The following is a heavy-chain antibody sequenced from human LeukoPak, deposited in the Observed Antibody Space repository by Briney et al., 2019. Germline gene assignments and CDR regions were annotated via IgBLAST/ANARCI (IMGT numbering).Heavy chain of an antibody. V-gene: IGHV3-48*01. Sequence: GGSLRLSCAASGFTFSSYSMNWVRQAPGKGLEWVSYISSSSSTIYYADSVKGRFTISRDNAKNSLYLQMNSLRAEDTAVYYCARSTMIETYYFDCWGQGTLVTVSS. J-gene: IGHJ4*02. D-gene: IGHD3-22*01. CDR2: ISSSSSTI. CDR1: GFTFSSYS. CDR3: ARSTMIETYYFDC.